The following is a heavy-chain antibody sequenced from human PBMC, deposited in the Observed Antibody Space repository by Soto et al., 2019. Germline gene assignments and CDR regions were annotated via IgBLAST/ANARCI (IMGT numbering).Heavy chain of an antibody. CDR3: ARACISPSCYRY. J-gene: IGHJ4*02. CDR2: MNPNNGDT. Sequence: QVQLVQSGAEVKKPGASVKVSCKASGYTFTSYDINWVRQATGQVLEWMGWMNPNNGDTGYAQKFQGRVTMTRNTSISTAYMELSSLRSEDTAVYYCARACISPSCYRYWGQGTLVSVSS. CDR1: GYTFTSYD. D-gene: IGHD2-2*01. V-gene: IGHV1-8*01.